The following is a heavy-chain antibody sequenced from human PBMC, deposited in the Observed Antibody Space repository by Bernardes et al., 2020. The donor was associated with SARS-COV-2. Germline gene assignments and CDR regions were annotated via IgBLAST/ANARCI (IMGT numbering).Heavy chain of an antibody. J-gene: IGHJ4*02. D-gene: IGHD6-19*01. V-gene: IGHV3-23*01. CDR3: AKERRYNSAWYPIQFDY. CDR2: ITGSDGTT. Sequence: GSLRLSCAASGFTFSSYAMTWVRQAPGKGLEWVSAITGSDGTTYYADSVKGRFTISRDNSKNTLYLQMNSLGAEDTAVYFCAKERRYNSAWYPIQFDYWGQGTLVTVSS. CDR1: GFTFSSYA.